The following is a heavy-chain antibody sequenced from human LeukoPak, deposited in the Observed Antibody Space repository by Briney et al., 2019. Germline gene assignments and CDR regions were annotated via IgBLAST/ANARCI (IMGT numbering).Heavy chain of an antibody. D-gene: IGHD1-26*01. Sequence: PGGSLRLSCAASGFTFSSYAMHWVRQAPGKGLEYVSAISSNGGSTYYANSVKGRFTISRDNSKNTLYLQMGSLRAEDMAVYYCARQETSSYNGAFDIWGQGTMVTVSS. V-gene: IGHV3-64*01. CDR2: ISSNGGST. CDR1: GFTFSSYA. CDR3: ARQETSSYNGAFDI. J-gene: IGHJ3*02.